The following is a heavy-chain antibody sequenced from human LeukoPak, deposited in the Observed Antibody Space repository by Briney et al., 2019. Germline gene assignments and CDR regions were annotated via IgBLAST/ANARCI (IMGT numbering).Heavy chain of an antibody. CDR2: IYYSGST. V-gene: IGHV4-39*01. J-gene: IGHJ4*02. D-gene: IGHD6-19*01. CDR1: GGSISSYY. CDR3: ARCIAVAGTGFDY. Sequence: KSSETLSLTCTVSGGSISSYYWGWIRQPPGKGLEWIGSIYYSGSTYYNPSLKSRVTISVDTSKNQFSLKLSSVTAADTAVYYCARCIAVAGTGFDYWGQGTLVTVSS.